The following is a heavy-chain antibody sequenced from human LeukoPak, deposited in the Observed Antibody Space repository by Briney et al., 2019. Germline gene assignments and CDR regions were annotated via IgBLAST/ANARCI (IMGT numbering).Heavy chain of an antibody. CDR2: IYTSGST. D-gene: IGHD4-17*01. V-gene: IGHV4-4*07. Sequence: PSETLSLTCTVSGGSISSYYWSWIRQPAGKGLEWLGRIYTSGSTNYNPSLKSRVTMSVDTSKNQFSLKLSSVTAADTAVYYCARDKRYGDYREVFDYWGQGTLVTVSS. J-gene: IGHJ4*02. CDR1: GGSISSYY. CDR3: ARDKRYGDYREVFDY.